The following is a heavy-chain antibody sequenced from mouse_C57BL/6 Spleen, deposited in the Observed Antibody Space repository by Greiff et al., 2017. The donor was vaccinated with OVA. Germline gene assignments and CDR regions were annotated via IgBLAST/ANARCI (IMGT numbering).Heavy chain of an antibody. D-gene: IGHD1-1*02. J-gene: IGHJ3*01. V-gene: IGHV1-15*01. Sequence: QVQLKQSGAELVRPGASVTLSCKASGYTFTDYEMHWVKQTPVHGLEWIGAIDPETGGTAYNQKFKGKAILTADKSSSTAYMELRSLTSEDSAVYYSTGGGNLPWFAYWGQGTLVTVSA. CDR2: IDPETGGT. CDR1: GYTFTDYE. CDR3: TGGGNLPWFAY.